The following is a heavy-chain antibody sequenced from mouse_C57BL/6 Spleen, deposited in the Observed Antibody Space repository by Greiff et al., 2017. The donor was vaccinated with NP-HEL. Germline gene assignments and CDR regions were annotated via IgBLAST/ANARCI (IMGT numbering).Heavy chain of an antibody. V-gene: IGHV3-6*01. Sequence: EVKLVESGPGLVKPSQSLSLTCSVTGYSITSGYYWNWIRQFPGNKLEWMGYISYDGSNNYNPSLKNRISITRDTSKNQFFLKLNSVTTEDTATYYCAREVVTTTYFDYWGQGTTLTVSS. J-gene: IGHJ2*01. D-gene: IGHD2-2*01. CDR3: AREVVTTTYFDY. CDR2: ISYDGSN. CDR1: GYSITSGYY.